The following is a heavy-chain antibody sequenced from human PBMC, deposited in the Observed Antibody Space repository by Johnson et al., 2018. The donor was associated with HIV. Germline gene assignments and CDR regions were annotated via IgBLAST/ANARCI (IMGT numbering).Heavy chain of an antibody. Sequence: VQLVESGGGLVQPGRSLRLSCAASGFTFDDYAMHWVRQAPGKGLEWVGRIKSKTDGGTTDYAAPVKGRFTISRDDSKNTLYLQMNSLKTEDTAVYYCTTVIGSAFDIWGQGTMVTVSS. D-gene: IGHD2-21*01. CDR3: TTVIGSAFDI. V-gene: IGHV3-15*01. CDR2: IKSKTDGGTT. J-gene: IGHJ3*02. CDR1: GFTFDDYA.